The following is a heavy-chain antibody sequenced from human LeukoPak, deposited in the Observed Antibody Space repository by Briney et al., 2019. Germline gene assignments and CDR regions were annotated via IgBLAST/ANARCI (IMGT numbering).Heavy chain of an antibody. CDR2: ICGSGSII. Sequence: GGSLRLSCAASGFTFSGYSMNWVRQAPGKGLEWLSFICGSGSIIYYADSVKGRFTISTDNAKSSLYLQMDSLRVEDTALYYCARDKTSGFKNDFDSWGQGTLVTVSP. V-gene: IGHV3-48*01. CDR3: ARDKTSGFKNDFDS. J-gene: IGHJ4*02. D-gene: IGHD6-19*01. CDR1: GFTFSGYS.